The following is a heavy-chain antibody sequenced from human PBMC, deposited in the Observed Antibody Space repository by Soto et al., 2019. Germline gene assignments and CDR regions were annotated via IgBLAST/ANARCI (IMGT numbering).Heavy chain of an antibody. V-gene: IGHV3-66*01. CDR3: ARNGDSSDYRGWFDP. D-gene: IGHD3-22*01. CDR2: IYSGGTT. Sequence: GGSLRLSCAASGFTVSSNYMSWVRRAPGKGLEWVSVIYSGGTTYYADSMKGRFTISRDNSKNTLYLQMNSLRAEDTAVYYCARNGDSSDYRGWFDPWGQGT. J-gene: IGHJ5*02. CDR1: GFTVSSNY.